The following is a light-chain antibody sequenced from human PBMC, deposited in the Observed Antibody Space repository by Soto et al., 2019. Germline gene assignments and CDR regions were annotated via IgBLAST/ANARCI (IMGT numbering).Light chain of an antibody. J-gene: IGLJ3*02. CDR1: NIGSKS. CDR3: PVWDSSSARRV. CDR2: YDS. Sequence: SYELTQPPSVSVAPGTTARITCGGNNIGSKSVHWYQQKPGQAPVLVIYYDSDRPSGIPERFSGSNSGNTATLTISRVEAGDEADYYCPVWDSSSARRVFGGGTKLTVL. V-gene: IGLV3-21*04.